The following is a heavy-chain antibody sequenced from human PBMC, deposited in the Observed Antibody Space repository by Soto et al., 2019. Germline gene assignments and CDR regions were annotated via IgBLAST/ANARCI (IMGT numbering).Heavy chain of an antibody. CDR2: INGDNGKT. CDR3: ARGRRDY. V-gene: IGHV1-3*01. Sequence: VKLVQSGAEVRKPGASVKVSCKASGYTFGTYAMHWVRQAPGQRLEWMGWINGDNGKTKYSQKFQGRVTFTRDTSASTAYMELSSLRSEDTAVYYCARGRRDYWGQGTLVTVSS. J-gene: IGHJ4*02. CDR1: GYTFGTYA.